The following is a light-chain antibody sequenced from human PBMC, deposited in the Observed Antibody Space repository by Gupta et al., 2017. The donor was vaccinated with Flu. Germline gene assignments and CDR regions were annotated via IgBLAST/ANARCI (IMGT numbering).Light chain of an antibody. V-gene: IGLV3-25*03. Sequence: SYELTQPPSVSVSPGQTATITCSGNTLATKYTYWYQQKPDQAPLLVIFKDTERPSGIPERFYGTTAGTTVTLTIGGDQAEDEAAYYCQSEDNSGNYVVFGGGTKLTV. J-gene: IGLJ3*02. CDR2: KDT. CDR1: TLATKY. CDR3: QSEDNSGNYVV.